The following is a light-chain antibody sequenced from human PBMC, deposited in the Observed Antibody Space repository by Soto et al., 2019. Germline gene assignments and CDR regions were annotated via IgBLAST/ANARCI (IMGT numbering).Light chain of an antibody. CDR2: AAS. CDR1: QSISSY. V-gene: IGKV1-39*01. Sequence: DIQMTQSPSSLSASVGDRVTITCRASQSISSYLNWYQQKPGKAPKLLIYAASSLQSGVPSRFSGSGSGTDFTLTISSMQPEDFATYYCQPSYSTLRRKCGQGSKV. CDR3: QPSYSTLRRK. J-gene: IGKJ1*01.